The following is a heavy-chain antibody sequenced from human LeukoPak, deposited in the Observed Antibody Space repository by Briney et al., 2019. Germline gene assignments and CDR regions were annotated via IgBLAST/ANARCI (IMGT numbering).Heavy chain of an antibody. Sequence: SETLSLTCAVYGGSFSGYYWSWIRQPPGKGLEWIGEINHSGSTNYNPSLKSRVTISVDTSTNQLSLKLSSVTAAATAVNYCARGPPPRGGSGSYYPFDYWGQGTLATVSS. J-gene: IGHJ4*02. CDR2: INHSGST. CDR1: GGSFSGYY. D-gene: IGHD3-10*01. CDR3: ARGPPPRGGSGSYYPFDY. V-gene: IGHV4-34*01.